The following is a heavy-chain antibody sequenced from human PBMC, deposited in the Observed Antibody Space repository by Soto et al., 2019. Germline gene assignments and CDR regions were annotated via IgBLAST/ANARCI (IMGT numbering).Heavy chain of an antibody. CDR1: GFTFSNYA. CDR2: ITSDGDST. J-gene: IGHJ4*02. CDR3: AKDRTYSYGFFDY. Sequence: GGSLRLSCSVSGFTFSNYAMHWIRQAPGKGLEYVSGITSDGDSTWHADSVKDRFTISRDNSKNTLFLQMSSLRVEDTAIYFCAKDRTYSYGFFDYWGQGTLVTVSS. V-gene: IGHV3-64D*06. D-gene: IGHD5-18*01.